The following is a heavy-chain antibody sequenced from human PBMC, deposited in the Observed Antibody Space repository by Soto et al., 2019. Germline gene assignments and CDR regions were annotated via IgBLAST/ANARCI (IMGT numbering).Heavy chain of an antibody. CDR3: AKDRGGGYYYDSSGIDY. D-gene: IGHD3-22*01. J-gene: IGHJ4*02. Sequence: PGGSLRLSCAASGFTFSSYGMHWVRQAPGKGLEWVAVISYDGSNKYYADSVKGRFTISRDNSKNTLYLQMNSLRAEDTAVYYCAKDRGGGYYYDSSGIDYWGQGTLVTVSS. CDR1: GFTFSSYG. CDR2: ISYDGSNK. V-gene: IGHV3-30*18.